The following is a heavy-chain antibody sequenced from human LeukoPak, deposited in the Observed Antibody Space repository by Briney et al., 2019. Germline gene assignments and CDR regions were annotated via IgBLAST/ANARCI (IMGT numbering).Heavy chain of an antibody. CDR3: ARTNSGSHGAFDI. Sequence: GGSLRLSCAASGFTVSSNYMSWVGQAPGKGLEGVSVIYNSGTTYYADSVKGRFTISRDNSKNTLYLQINSLRAEDTAVYYCARTNSGSHGAFDIWGQGTLVTVSS. V-gene: IGHV3-53*01. J-gene: IGHJ3*02. CDR1: GFTVSSNY. CDR2: IYNSGTT. D-gene: IGHD3-22*01.